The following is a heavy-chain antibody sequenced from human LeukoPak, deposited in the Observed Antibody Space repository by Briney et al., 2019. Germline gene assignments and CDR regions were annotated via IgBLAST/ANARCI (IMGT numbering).Heavy chain of an antibody. CDR1: GGSISSSSYY. Sequence: SETLSLTCTVSGGSISSSSYYWGWIRQPPGKGLEGIGSIYYSGSTYYNPSLKSRVTISVDTSKNQFSLKLSSVTAADTAVYYCARLLRIVGATRANNWFDPWGQGTLVTVSS. V-gene: IGHV4-39*01. CDR2: IYYSGST. J-gene: IGHJ5*02. CDR3: ARLLRIVGATRANNWFDP. D-gene: IGHD1-26*01.